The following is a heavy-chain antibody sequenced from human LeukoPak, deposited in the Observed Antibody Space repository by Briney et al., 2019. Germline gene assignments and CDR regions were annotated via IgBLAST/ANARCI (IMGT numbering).Heavy chain of an antibody. Sequence: GGSLTLSCAASGFTFSNAWMGWVRQAPGKGLEWVGRIKSKNDGGTADYAAPVKGRFTISRDDSKNTLYLQMNSLKTEDTAIYYCTLYRGRMDDWGQGTTVTVSS. D-gene: IGHD2-8*01. CDR2: IKSKNDGGTA. CDR3: TLYRGRMDD. V-gene: IGHV3-15*01. J-gene: IGHJ6*02. CDR1: GFTFSNAW.